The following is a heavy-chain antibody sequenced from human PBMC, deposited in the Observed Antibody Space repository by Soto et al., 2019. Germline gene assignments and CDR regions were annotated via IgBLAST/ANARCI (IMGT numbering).Heavy chain of an antibody. J-gene: IGHJ3*02. Sequence: SETLSLTCTVSGGSISSGGYYWSWIRQHPGKGLEWIGYIYYSGSTYYNPSLKSRVTISVDTSKNQFPLKLSSVTAADTAVYYCARDTPRITMIVESAFDIWGQGTMVTVSS. CDR1: GGSISSGGYY. V-gene: IGHV4-31*03. CDR3: ARDTPRITMIVESAFDI. CDR2: IYYSGST. D-gene: IGHD3-22*01.